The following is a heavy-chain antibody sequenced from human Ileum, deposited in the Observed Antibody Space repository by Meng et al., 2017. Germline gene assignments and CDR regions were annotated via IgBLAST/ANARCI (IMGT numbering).Heavy chain of an antibody. D-gene: IGHD3-3*01. J-gene: IGHJ6*02. V-gene: IGHV4-61*01. CDR1: GDSVSSGRYS. CDR3: AREPHPFAIGGGPFPYYYAGMDV. Sequence: SETLSLTCTVSGDSVSSGRYSWSWIRQSPGKGLEWIGYIYYSGTTNYNPSLKSRVTLSIDMSNDQFSLDLGSVTAADTAVYYCAREPHPFAIGGGPFPYYYAGMDVWGQGTTVTVSS. CDR2: IYYSGTT.